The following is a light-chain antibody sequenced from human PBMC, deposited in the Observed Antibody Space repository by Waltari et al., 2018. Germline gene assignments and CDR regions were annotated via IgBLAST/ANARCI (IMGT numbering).Light chain of an antibody. CDR3: QQCYNVPT. Sequence: EIVLTQSPATLSLSPGERATLSCRASQSVNNYLDWYQQKPGQAPRLLIYAASNRAAGIPARFSGSGSGTDFTLTISSLEPEDFATYYCQQCYNVPTFGGGTRVE. CDR2: AAS. CDR1: QSVNNY. J-gene: IGKJ4*01. V-gene: IGKV3-11*01.